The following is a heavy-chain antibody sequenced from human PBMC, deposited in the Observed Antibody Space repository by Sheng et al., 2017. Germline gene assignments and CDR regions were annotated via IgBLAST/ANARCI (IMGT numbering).Heavy chain of an antibody. D-gene: IGHD3-9*01. V-gene: IGHV3-30*04. CDR1: GFTFSSYA. CDR2: ISYDGSNK. Sequence: QVQLVESGGGVVQPGRSLRLSCAASGFTFSSYAMHWVRQAPGKGLEWVAVISYDGSNKYYADSVKGRFTISRDNSKNTLYLQMNSLRAEDTAVYYCARGLGYFDWLLGQTTGLDYWGQGTLVTVSS. J-gene: IGHJ4*02. CDR3: ARGLGYFDWLLGQTTGLDY.